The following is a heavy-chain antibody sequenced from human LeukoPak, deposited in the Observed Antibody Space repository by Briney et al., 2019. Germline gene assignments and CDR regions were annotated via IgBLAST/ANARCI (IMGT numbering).Heavy chain of an antibody. CDR2: ISYDGSNK. V-gene: IGHV3-30*01. D-gene: IGHD3-22*01. Sequence: GGSLRLSCAASGFTFSSYAMHWVRQAPGKGLEWVAVISYDGSNKYYADSVKGRFTISRDNSKNTLYLQMNSLRAEDTAVYYCARVGTRIVGYWGQGTLVTVSS. CDR3: ARVGTRIVGY. J-gene: IGHJ4*02. CDR1: GFTFSSYA.